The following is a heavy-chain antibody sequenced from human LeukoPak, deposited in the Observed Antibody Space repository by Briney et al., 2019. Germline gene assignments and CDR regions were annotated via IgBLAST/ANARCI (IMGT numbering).Heavy chain of an antibody. CDR1: GYTFTNYY. V-gene: IGHV1-46*01. CDR3: AREIGPRQLHLWGSAFDY. J-gene: IGHJ4*02. D-gene: IGHD5-18*01. CDR2: INPSGGGT. Sequence: ASVKVSCRASGYTFTNYYMHWVRQAPGQGLEWMGIINPSGGGTSYAQKFQGRLTMTRDTSTTTVYMELSSLRSEDTAMYYCAREIGPRQLHLWGSAFDYWGQGTLVTVSS.